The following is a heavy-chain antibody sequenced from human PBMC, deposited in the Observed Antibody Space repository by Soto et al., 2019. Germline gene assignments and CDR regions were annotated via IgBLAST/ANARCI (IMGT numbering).Heavy chain of an antibody. CDR2: ISGSGGST. Sequence: GGSLRLSCAASGFTFSSYAMSWVRQAPGKGLEWVSAISGSGGSTYYADSVKGRFTISRHNSKNTLYLQMNSLRAEDTAVYYCARGLRGYSGYDAFDIWGQGTMVTVSS. CDR3: ARGLRGYSGYDAFDI. J-gene: IGHJ3*02. V-gene: IGHV3-23*01. D-gene: IGHD5-12*01. CDR1: GFTFSSYA.